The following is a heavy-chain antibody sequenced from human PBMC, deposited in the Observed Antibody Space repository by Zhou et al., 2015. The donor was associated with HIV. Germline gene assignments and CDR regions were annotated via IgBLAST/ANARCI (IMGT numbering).Heavy chain of an antibody. J-gene: IGHJ4*02. D-gene: IGHD6-19*01. CDR2: IIPIFGTA. CDR3: ARDLMGPTAVAGTPLDY. CDR1: GGTFSSYA. V-gene: IGHV1-69*12. Sequence: QVQLVQSGAEVKKPGSSVKVSCKASGGTFSSYAISWVRQAPGQGLEWMGGIIPIFGTANYAQKFQGRVTITADESTSTAYMELSSLRSEDTAVYYCARDLMGPTAVAGTPLDYWGQGTLVTVSS.